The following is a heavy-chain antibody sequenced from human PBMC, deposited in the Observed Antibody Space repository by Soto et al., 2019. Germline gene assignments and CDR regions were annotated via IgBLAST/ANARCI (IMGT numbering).Heavy chain of an antibody. CDR1: GFTFSAHA. D-gene: IGHD1-26*01. CDR2: ISYDGSWQ. Sequence: QVQLVESGGGVVQPGTSLRLSCAASGFTFSAHAMHWARQAPGKGLEWVAAISYDGSWQKYSDSVKGRFFISRDNSKSTLYLQMNSQRAEDTAVYYCVGEVGVRSFDNWGQGTLVTVSS. J-gene: IGHJ4*02. CDR3: VGEVGVRSFDN. V-gene: IGHV3-30*03.